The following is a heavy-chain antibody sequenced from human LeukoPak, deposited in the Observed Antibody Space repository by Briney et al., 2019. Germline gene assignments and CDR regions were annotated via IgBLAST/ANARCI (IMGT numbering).Heavy chain of an antibody. CDR2: ISSSSSTI. Sequence: GGSLRLSCAASGFTFSSYSMNWVRQAPGKGLEWVSYISSSSSTIYYADSVKGRFTISRDNAKNSLYLQMNSLRAEDTAVYYCARDGYCSGGSCYSSVDYWGRGTLVTVSS. V-gene: IGHV3-48*01. J-gene: IGHJ4*02. CDR3: ARDGYCSGGSCYSSVDY. CDR1: GFTFSSYS. D-gene: IGHD2-15*01.